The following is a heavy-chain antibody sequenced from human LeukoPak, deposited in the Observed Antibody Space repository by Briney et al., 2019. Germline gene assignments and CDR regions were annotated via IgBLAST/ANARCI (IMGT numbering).Heavy chain of an antibody. CDR3: ARDLVKGGASPTADY. D-gene: IGHD3-16*01. J-gene: IGHJ4*02. CDR2: IKTDGSAK. Sequence: GGSLRLSCAASGFTFSSNWMSWVRHTPGKGLEWVANIKTDGSAKYYVDSVKGRFTISRDNAKNSLYLQMNSLRAEDTALYHCARDLVKGGASPTADYWGQGTLVTVSS. CDR1: GFTFSSNW. V-gene: IGHV3-7*01.